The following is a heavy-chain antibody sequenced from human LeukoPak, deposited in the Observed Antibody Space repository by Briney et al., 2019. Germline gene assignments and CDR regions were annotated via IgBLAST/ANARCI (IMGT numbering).Heavy chain of an antibody. V-gene: IGHV1-2*02. D-gene: IGHD3-22*01. CDR1: GYTFTGYS. J-gene: IGHJ4*02. CDR3: AGVPYSDSPGYINY. Sequence: ASVKVSCKASGYTFTGYSIHWVRHAPGQGLDWMGWISPKSGGTKYAQKFQGRVTMTRDTSISTAYMELSGLRYDDTAVYFCAGVPYSDSPGYINYWGQGTLVTVSS. CDR2: ISPKSGGT.